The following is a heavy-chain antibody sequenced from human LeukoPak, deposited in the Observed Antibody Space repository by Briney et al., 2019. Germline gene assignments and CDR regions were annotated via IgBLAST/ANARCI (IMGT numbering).Heavy chain of an antibody. CDR2: INHSGST. Sequence: SETLSLTCAVYGGSFSGYYWSWIRQPPGKGLEWIGEINHSGSTNYNPSLKSRVTISVDTSKNQFSLKLSSVTAADTAVYYCARVGRGRPGYWGQGTLVTVSS. CDR3: ARVGRGRPGY. J-gene: IGHJ4*02. CDR1: GGSFSGYY. V-gene: IGHV4-34*01. D-gene: IGHD2-15*01.